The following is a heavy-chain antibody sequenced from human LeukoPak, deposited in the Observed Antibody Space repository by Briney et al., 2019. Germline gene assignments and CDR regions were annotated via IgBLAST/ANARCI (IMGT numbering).Heavy chain of an antibody. D-gene: IGHD3-9*01. CDR1: GYTLTELS. Sequence: ASVTVSCKVSGYTLTELSMHWVRQPPGKGLEGMGGFDPEDGETIYAHKLQGRVTMTEDTSTDTAYMELSSLRSEDTAVYYCATESSLTGYSHLEDWGQGTLVTVSS. J-gene: IGHJ4*02. V-gene: IGHV1-24*01. CDR2: FDPEDGET. CDR3: ATESSLTGYSHLED.